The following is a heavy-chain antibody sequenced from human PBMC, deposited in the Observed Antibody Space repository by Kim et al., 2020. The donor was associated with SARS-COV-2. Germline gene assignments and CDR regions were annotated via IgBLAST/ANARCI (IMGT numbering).Heavy chain of an antibody. V-gene: IGHV3-48*03. D-gene: IGHD5-18*01. CDR1: GFTFSSYE. Sequence: GGSLRLSCAASGFTFSSYEMNWVRQAPGKGLEWVSYISSSGSTIYYADSVKGRFTISRDNAKNSLYLQMNSLRAEDTAVYYCASGAGYSYGRYYYYYGMDVWGQGTTVTVSS. J-gene: IGHJ6*02. CDR2: ISSSGSTI. CDR3: ASGAGYSYGRYYYYYGMDV.